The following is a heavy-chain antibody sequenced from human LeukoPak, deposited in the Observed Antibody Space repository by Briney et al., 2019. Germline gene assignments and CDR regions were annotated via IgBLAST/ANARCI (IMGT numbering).Heavy chain of an antibody. J-gene: IGHJ4*02. CDR1: GYTFTSYG. V-gene: IGHV1-69*13. D-gene: IGHD5-12*01. CDR3: ARTSHYVDIAATIPYRIYYFDY. Sequence: ASVKVSCKASGYTFTSYGISWVRQAPGQGLEWMGGIIPIFGTANYAQKFQGRVTITADESTSTAYMELSSLRSDDTAVYYCARTSHYVDIAATIPYRIYYFDYWGQGTLVTVS. CDR2: IIPIFGTA.